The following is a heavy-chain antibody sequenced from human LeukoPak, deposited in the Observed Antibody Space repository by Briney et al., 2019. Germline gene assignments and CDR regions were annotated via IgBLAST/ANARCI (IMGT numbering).Heavy chain of an antibody. CDR2: ISSSGSTI. CDR3: ARDRMGYYDSSGYPDY. V-gene: IGHV3-11*01. D-gene: IGHD3-22*01. CDR1: GFTFSDYY. J-gene: IGHJ4*02. Sequence: GGSLRLSCAASGFTFSDYYVSWIRQAPGKGLEWVSYISSSGSTIYYADSVKGRFTISRDNAKNSLYLQMNSLRAEDTAVYYCARDRMGYYDSSGYPDYWGQGTLVTVSS.